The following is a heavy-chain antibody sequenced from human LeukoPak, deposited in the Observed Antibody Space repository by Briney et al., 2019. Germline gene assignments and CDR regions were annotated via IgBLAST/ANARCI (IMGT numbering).Heavy chain of an antibody. CDR1: GYTFTSYD. V-gene: IGHV1-8*01. J-gene: IGHJ4*02. Sequence: ASVKVSCKASGYTFTSYDINWVRQATGQGLEWMGWMNPNSGNTGYAQKFKGRVTITADTSTDTAYMELSSLRSEDTAVYYCATDRYIVGATSFDYWGQGTLVTVSS. D-gene: IGHD1-26*01. CDR2: MNPNSGNT. CDR3: ATDRYIVGATSFDY.